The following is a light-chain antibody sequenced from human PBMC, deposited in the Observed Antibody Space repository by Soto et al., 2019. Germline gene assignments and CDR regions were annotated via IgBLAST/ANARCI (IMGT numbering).Light chain of an antibody. V-gene: IGKV3-15*01. CDR3: QQYNKWPYT. J-gene: IGKJ2*01. CDR1: QHVSSN. Sequence: EIVMTQSPATLSVSPGGSATLSCRASQHVSSNLAWYRQKPGQAPTLLIYRASTRATGIPATFSGSGSGTEFTLTISSLQSEDFAVYYCQQYNKWPYTFGKGTIVEI. CDR2: RAS.